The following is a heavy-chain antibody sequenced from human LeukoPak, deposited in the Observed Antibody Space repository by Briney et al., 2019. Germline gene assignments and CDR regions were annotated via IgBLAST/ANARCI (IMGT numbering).Heavy chain of an antibody. Sequence: PSETLSLTCTVSGGSINYNYWSWIRQPAGRGLEWIGRIYASGSTNYNPSLKSQVTMSVDTSNNQLSLKMTSVTAADTAVYYCARIHRRADDSGHYYEDWYFDLWGRGTLVTVSS. D-gene: IGHD3-22*01. J-gene: IGHJ2*01. CDR2: IYASGST. CDR1: GGSINYNY. CDR3: ARIHRRADDSGHYYEDWYFDL. V-gene: IGHV4-4*07.